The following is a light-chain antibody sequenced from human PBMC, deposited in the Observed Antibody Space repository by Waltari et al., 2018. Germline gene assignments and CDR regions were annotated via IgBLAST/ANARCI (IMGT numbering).Light chain of an antibody. CDR2: AVP. Sequence: QSARTQPAPASVSPVQSSTISCTGTSRYVGGCSSVSWYQQHPGKAPKPMIYAVPNRPSGVSNRFSGSKSGNTASLTISGLQAEDEADYYCSSYTSSNTLGFGTGTKVTVL. CDR3: SSYTSSNTLG. V-gene: IGLV2-14*03. CDR1: SRYVGGCSS. J-gene: IGLJ1*01.